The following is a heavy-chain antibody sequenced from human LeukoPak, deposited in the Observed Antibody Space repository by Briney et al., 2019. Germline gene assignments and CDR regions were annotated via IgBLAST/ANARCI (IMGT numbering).Heavy chain of an antibody. J-gene: IGHJ4*02. V-gene: IGHV3-7*01. CDR3: VRDGGVSGYDLLDY. Sequence: GGSLRLSCAASGFTFSNYWMSWVRQAPGKGRGWVSNINQDGSGEHYMDSVKARFIISRDNAKNSLSLQMDSLRAEDTAVYYCVRDGGVSGYDLLDYWGQGTLVTVSS. CDR1: GFTFSNYW. CDR2: INQDGSGE. D-gene: IGHD5-12*01.